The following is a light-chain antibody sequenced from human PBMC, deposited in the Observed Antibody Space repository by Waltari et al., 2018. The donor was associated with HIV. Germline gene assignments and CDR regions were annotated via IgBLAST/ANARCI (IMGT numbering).Light chain of an antibody. CDR2: WAS. CDR3: QQYYTTPHT. Sequence: DIVMTQSPDSLAVSLGERATINCKSSQNILYSSNNKNYLAWYQQKPGQPPKLLIYWASTREFGVPDRFSGSGSGTDFTLTVSSLQAEDVAVYYCQQYYTTPHTFGQETNLEIK. CDR1: QNILYSSNNKNY. V-gene: IGKV4-1*01. J-gene: IGKJ2*01.